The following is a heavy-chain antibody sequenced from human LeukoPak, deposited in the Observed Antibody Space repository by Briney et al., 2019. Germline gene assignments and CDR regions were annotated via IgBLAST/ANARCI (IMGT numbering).Heavy chain of an antibody. V-gene: IGHV4-61*02. D-gene: IGHD2-2*02. Sequence: SETLSLTCSVSGGSISTVSYYWNWIRQPAGKGLEWIGRIYTGGSINYNPSVTSRVTISIDRSKNQFSLQLNSVTAVDTAVYYCARDGRRGYTANDYWGQGTLVTVSS. CDR3: ARDGRRGYTANDY. J-gene: IGHJ4*02. CDR2: IYTGGSI. CDR1: GGSISTVSYY.